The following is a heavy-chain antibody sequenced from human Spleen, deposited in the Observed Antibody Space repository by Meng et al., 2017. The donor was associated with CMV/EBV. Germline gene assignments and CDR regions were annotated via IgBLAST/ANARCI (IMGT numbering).Heavy chain of an antibody. V-gene: IGHV3-66*02. CDR3: ARERMRNYLDY. CDR2: IYTGGIT. D-gene: IGHD2-15*01. Sequence: GGSLRLSCAASGFSFAIYAMTWVRQAPGKGLEWVSVIYTGGITYYADSVKGRFTISRDTSKNTVYLQMDSLRSEDTAVYYCARERMRNYLDYWGQGTLVTVSS. CDR1: GFSFAIYA. J-gene: IGHJ4*02.